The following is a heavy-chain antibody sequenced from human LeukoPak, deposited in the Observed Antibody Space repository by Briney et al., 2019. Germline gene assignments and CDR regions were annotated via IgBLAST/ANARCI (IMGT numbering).Heavy chain of an antibody. D-gene: IGHD1-26*01. CDR1: GFTFSSYW. CDR2: IRYDGSNK. CDR3: AKDSRVGWGYYYYYYMDV. J-gene: IGHJ6*03. Sequence: GGSLRLSCAASGFTFSSYWMHWVRQAPGKGLEWVASIRYDGSNKYYADSVKGRFTISRDNSKNTLYLQMNSLRAEDTAVYYCAKDSRVGWGYYYYYYMDVWGKGTTVTISS. V-gene: IGHV3-30*02.